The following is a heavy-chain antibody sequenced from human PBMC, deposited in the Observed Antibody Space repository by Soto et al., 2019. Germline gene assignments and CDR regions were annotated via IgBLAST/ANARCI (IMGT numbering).Heavy chain of an antibody. CDR2: ISSSSNSI. CDR1: GFTFSSYN. V-gene: IGHV3-48*01. Sequence: EVQLVESGGGLVQPGGSLRLSCAASGFTFSSYNMNWVRQAPGKGLEWVSYISSSSNSIYYADSVKGRFTIYRDNAKNSLNQRLNSLGAEDSAVYYCASSVECSTTGCIRWGQGTLVTVSS. D-gene: IGHD6-6*01. J-gene: IGHJ4*02. CDR3: ASSVECSTTGCIR.